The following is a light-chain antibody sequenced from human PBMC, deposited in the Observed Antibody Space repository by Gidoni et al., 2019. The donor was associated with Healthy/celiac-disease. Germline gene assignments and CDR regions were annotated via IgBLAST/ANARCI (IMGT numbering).Light chain of an antibody. CDR2: DAS. J-gene: IGKJ4*01. Sequence: EIVLTQSTATLSLSPGERATLSCRASQSVSSYLAWYQQKPGQAPRLLIYDASNRATGIPARFSGSGSATDFTLTISRLEPEDFAVYYCQQRSNWLTFGGGTKVEIK. V-gene: IGKV3-11*01. CDR1: QSVSSY. CDR3: QQRSNWLT.